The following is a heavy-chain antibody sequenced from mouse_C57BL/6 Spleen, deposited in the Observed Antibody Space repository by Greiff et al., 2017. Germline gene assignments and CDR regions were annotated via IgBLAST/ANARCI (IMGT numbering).Heavy chain of an antibody. CDR3: ARRDYGSSYTLYYFDY. J-gene: IGHJ2*01. CDR2: IYPRDGST. CDR1: GYTFTSYD. V-gene: IGHV1-85*01. Sequence: VKLQESGPELVKPGASVKLSCKASGYTFTSYDINWVKQRPGQGLEWIGWIYPRDGSTKYNEKFKGKATLTVDTSSSTAYMELHSLTSEDSAVYFCARRDYGSSYTLYYFDYWGQGTTLTVSS. D-gene: IGHD1-1*01.